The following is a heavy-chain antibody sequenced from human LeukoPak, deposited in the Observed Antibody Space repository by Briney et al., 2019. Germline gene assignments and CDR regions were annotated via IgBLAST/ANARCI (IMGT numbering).Heavy chain of an antibody. CDR2: ISGSGGST. D-gene: IGHD6-13*01. CDR3: AEVRLYSSSWYPDAFDI. CDR1: GFTFSSYA. Sequence: PGGSLRLSCAASGFTFSSYAMSWVRQAPGKGLEWVSAISGSGGSTYYADSVKGRFTISRDNSKNTLYLQMNSLRAEDTAVYYCAEVRLYSSSWYPDAFDIWGQGTMVTVSS. J-gene: IGHJ3*02. V-gene: IGHV3-23*01.